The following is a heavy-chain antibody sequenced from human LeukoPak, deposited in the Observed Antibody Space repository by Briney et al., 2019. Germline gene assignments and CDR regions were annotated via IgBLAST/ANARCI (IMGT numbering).Heavy chain of an antibody. J-gene: IGHJ4*02. CDR2: ISAYDGNT. CDR3: ARDRLDIVTSIIFDC. Sequence: ASVKVSCKASGYTFTTYGIGWVRQAPGQGLEWMGWISAYDGNTDYAQKFQGRVTMATDTSTSTAYMELRSLRSDDTAVYYCARDRLDIVTSIIFDCWGQGTPVTVSS. V-gene: IGHV1-18*01. D-gene: IGHD5-12*01. CDR1: GYTFTTYG.